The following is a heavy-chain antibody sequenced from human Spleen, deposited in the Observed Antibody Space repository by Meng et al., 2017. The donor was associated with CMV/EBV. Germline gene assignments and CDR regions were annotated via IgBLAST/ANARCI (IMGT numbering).Heavy chain of an antibody. CDR3: AKGAVPTAGKLYYFDS. D-gene: IGHD2-21*02. J-gene: IGHJ4*02. CDR2: INGGGGST. V-gene: IGHV3-23*03. Sequence: RSGGLREPGRGVRGFSVINGGGGSTNYAASVQGRFVISRDASKNKLHLKMNNMRAEDTAVYYCAKGAVPTAGKLYYFDSWGQGTLVTVSS.